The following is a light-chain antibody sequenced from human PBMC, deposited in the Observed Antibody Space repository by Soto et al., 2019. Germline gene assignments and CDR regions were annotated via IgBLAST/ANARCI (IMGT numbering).Light chain of an antibody. V-gene: IGKV3-15*01. CDR2: GAS. CDR3: QQYNNWIT. J-gene: IGKJ5*01. Sequence: EIVMTQSPATLSVSPGERATLSCRASQSVSSNLAWYQQKPGQAPRLLIYGASTRATGIPARFSGSGSGTEFTLTISSLQSEDLAVYYCQQYNNWITFGQGTRLEMK. CDR1: QSVSSN.